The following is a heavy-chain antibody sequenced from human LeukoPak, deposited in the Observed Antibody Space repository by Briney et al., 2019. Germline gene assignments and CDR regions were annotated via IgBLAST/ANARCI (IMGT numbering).Heavy chain of an antibody. V-gene: IGHV4-59*08. CDR2: IHYSGNS. CDR1: GDSISSFY. D-gene: IGHD2-8*01. Sequence: SETLSLTCSVSGDSISSFYWNWIRQSPGKGLEWIGNIHYSGNSNYNPSLKSRVTISIDTSRKQFFLKLSSVTAADTAVYYCVLAPNSNWFDFWGQGTQVTVSS. J-gene: IGHJ5*01. CDR3: VLAPNSNWFDF.